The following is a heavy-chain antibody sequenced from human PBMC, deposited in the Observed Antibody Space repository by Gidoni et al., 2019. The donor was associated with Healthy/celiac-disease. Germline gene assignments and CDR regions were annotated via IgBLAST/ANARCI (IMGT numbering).Heavy chain of an antibody. CDR1: GFTFSSSA. D-gene: IGHD3-22*01. V-gene: IGHV3-23*04. CDR3: AKDFSGYYDSSGWDAFDI. CDR2: ISGSGGST. Sequence: EVPLVASGGGLVQPGGSLRLYCAVTGFTFSSSALSWVRQAPGKGLEWVSAISGSGGSTYDADAVKGRFTISRDNSKNTLYLQMNSLRAEDTAVYYCAKDFSGYYDSSGWDAFDIWGQGTMVTVSS. J-gene: IGHJ3*02.